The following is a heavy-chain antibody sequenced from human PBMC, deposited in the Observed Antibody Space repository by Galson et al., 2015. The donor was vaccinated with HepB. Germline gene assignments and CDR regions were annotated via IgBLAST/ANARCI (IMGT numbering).Heavy chain of an antibody. Sequence: SLRLSCAASGFTFSGYSMHWVRQAPGKGLEWVTVISYDGYDKYYADSVKGRFTISRDNSKNTLYLQMNSLRAEDTAVYYCARDGRYCSRTSCYVGYYYYGMDVWGQGTTVTVSS. J-gene: IGHJ6*02. CDR3: ARDGRYCSRTSCYVGYYYYGMDV. CDR1: GFTFSGYS. V-gene: IGHV3-30-3*01. CDR2: ISYDGYDK. D-gene: IGHD2-2*01.